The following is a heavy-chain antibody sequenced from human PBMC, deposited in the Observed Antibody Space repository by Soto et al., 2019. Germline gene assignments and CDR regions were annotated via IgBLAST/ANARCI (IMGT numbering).Heavy chain of an antibody. V-gene: IGHV3-9*01. CDR3: TKADYGDYSGSRPFDP. CDR1: GFTFDDYA. Sequence: EVQLVESGGALVKPGRSLRLSCVASGFTFDDYAMHWVRQPPGKGLEWVSGINWNSEKIGYADSVKGRFTISRDNAKNSLFLQMNSLRAEDTALYFCTKADYGDYSGSRPFDPWGQGTLVTVSS. J-gene: IGHJ5*02. D-gene: IGHD4-17*01. CDR2: INWNSEKI.